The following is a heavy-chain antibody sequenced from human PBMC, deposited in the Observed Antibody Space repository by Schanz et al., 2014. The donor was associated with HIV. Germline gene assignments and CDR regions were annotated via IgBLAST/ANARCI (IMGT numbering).Heavy chain of an antibody. V-gene: IGHV3-30-3*01. CDR1: GFTFSNYA. D-gene: IGHD6-13*01. CDR2: ISYDGSNK. J-gene: IGHJ5*02. Sequence: QVQLVESGGGVVQPGRSLRLSCAVSGFTFSNYAMHWVRQAPGKGLEWVAVISYDGSNKYYADSVKGRVTISRDNSKNTLFLQMNSLRAEDTAVYYCARASPGIAAADTLGWFDPWGQGTLVTVSS. CDR3: ARASPGIAAADTLGWFDP.